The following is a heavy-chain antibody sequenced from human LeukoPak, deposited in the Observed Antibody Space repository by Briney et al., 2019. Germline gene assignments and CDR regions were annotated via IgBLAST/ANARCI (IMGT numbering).Heavy chain of an antibody. V-gene: IGHV1-18*01. D-gene: IGHD3-3*01. CDR3: ARDPPDLAGIYDFWSGYPRFDY. CDR2: ISAYNGNT. J-gene: IGHJ4*02. CDR1: GGTFSSYG. Sequence: ASVKVSCKASGGTFSSYGISWVRQAPGQGLEWMGWISAYNGNTNYAQKLQGRVTMTTDTSTSTAYMELRSLRSDDTAVYYCARDPPDLAGIYDFWSGYPRFDYWGQGTLVTVSS.